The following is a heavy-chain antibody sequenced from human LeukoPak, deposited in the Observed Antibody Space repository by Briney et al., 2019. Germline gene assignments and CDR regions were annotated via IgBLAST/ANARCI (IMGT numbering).Heavy chain of an antibody. J-gene: IGHJ6*03. V-gene: IGHV4-59*01. Sequence: SETLSLTRTVSGGSISSYYWSWIRQPPGKGLEWIGYIYYSGSTNYNPSLKSRVTISVDTSKNQFSLKLSSVTAADTAVYYCARVSGPYYYYYMDVWGKGTTVTVSS. CDR2: IYYSGST. CDR3: ARVSGPYYYYYMDV. CDR1: GGSISSYY. D-gene: IGHD2-15*01.